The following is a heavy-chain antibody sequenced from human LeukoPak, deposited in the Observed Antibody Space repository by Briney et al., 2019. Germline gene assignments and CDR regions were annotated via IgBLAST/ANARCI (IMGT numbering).Heavy chain of an antibody. V-gene: IGHV1-2*02. J-gene: IGHJ4*02. CDR3: ATGDDYFDY. D-gene: IGHD4-17*01. CDR2: INPNSGGT. Sequence: ASVKVSCKASEYTFTCYFMHWVRQAPGQGLEWMGWINPNSGGTNYAQKFQGRVTMTRDTSISTVYMELSSLRSDDTAVYYCATGDDYFDYWGQGTLVTVSS. CDR1: EYTFTCYF.